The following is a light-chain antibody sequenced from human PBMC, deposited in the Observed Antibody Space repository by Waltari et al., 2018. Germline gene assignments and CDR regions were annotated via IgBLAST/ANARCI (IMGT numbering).Light chain of an antibody. Sequence: QSALTQPRSVSGSPGQSVTISCTGTSSDVGGYNFVSWYQQHPGKAPPLMIYDVNRRPSGVPDRFSGSKSGNTASLTVSGLQAEDEADYYCCSYAGSYNWVFGGGTTLTVL. V-gene: IGLV2-11*01. CDR1: SSDVGGYNF. CDR3: CSYAGSYNWV. CDR2: DVN. J-gene: IGLJ2*01.